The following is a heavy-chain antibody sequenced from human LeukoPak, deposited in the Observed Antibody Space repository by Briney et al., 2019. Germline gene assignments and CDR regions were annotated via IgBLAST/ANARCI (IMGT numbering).Heavy chain of an antibody. CDR1: GFTFSSYA. CDR3: AKDPYCGGDCYSLSPFDP. Sequence: GGSLRLSCAASGFTFSSYAMSWVRQAPGKGLEWVSGISGSGGSTYYADSVKGRGGSTYYADSVKGRFTISRDNSKNTLYLQMHSLRAEDTAVYYCAKDPYCGGDCYSLSPFDPWGQGTLVTVSS. D-gene: IGHD2-21*01. V-gene: IGHV3-23*01. J-gene: IGHJ5*02. CDR2: ISGSGGST.